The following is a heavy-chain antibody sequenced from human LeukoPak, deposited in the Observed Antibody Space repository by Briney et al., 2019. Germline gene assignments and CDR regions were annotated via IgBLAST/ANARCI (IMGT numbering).Heavy chain of an antibody. CDR2: ISGPGGAP. CDR1: GFTFSSYS. D-gene: IGHD2-21*02. J-gene: IGHJ4*02. V-gene: IGHV3-23*01. CDR3: AINPGDCDDFDY. Sequence: GGSLRLSCAASGFTFSSYSMNWVHQAPGKGLEWVSAISGPGGAPFYADSVKGRFTISRDNSNNMLYLQMNSLRADDTALYYCAINPGDCDDFDYWGQGTLVTVSS.